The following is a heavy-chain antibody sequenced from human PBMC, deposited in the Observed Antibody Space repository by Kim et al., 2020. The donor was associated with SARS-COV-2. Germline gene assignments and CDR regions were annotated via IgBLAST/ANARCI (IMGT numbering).Heavy chain of an antibody. Sequence: GGSRRLSCAASGFTFSSYGMHWVRQAPGKGLEWVAVIWYDGSNKYYADSVKGRFTISRDNSKNTLYLQMNSLRAEDTAVYYCARDLGSGSYSGLDYWGQGTLVTVSS. D-gene: IGHD3-10*01. V-gene: IGHV3-33*01. J-gene: IGHJ4*02. CDR1: GFTFSSYG. CDR3: ARDLGSGSYSGLDY. CDR2: IWYDGSNK.